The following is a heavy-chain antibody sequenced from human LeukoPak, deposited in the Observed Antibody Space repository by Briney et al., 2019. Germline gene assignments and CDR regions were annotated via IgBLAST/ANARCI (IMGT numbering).Heavy chain of an antibody. Sequence: PSDTLSLTYAVYGGPFSAYYWICIRPPPGKGLEWIGEINHSGSTNYNPSLKSRVTISVDTSKNQFSLKLSSVTAADTAVYYCARGGNGWVLDYWGQGTLVTVSS. CDR3: ARGGNGWVLDY. V-gene: IGHV4-34*01. J-gene: IGHJ4*02. D-gene: IGHD6-25*01. CDR1: GGPFSAYY. CDR2: INHSGST.